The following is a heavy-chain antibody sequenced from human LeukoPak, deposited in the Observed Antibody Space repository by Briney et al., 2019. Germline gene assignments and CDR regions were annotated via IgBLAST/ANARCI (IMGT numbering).Heavy chain of an antibody. J-gene: IGHJ4*02. D-gene: IGHD4-17*01. CDR1: GDSISSSTYY. CDR2: IYYSGIT. Sequence: PSETLSLTCTVSGDSISSSTYYWGCVRQPPGKGLEWIGTIYYSGITYYNASLKSRVTISIDTSKNQFSLELTSVTAADAAIYYCARELYGDFAKFDFWGQGNLVTVSS. CDR3: ARELYGDFAKFDF. V-gene: IGHV4-39*07.